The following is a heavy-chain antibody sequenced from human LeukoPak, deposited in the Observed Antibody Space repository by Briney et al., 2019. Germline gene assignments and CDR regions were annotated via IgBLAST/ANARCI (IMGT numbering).Heavy chain of an antibody. D-gene: IGHD6-13*01. Sequence: SETLSLTCTVSGGSISSYYWSWIRQPPGKGLEWIGYIYYSGSTNYNPSLKSRVTILVDTSKNQFSLKLSSVTAADTAVYYCARHGGRAAAVLNYYYYMDVWGKGTTVTVSS. CDR1: GGSISSYY. CDR3: ARHGGRAAAVLNYYYYMDV. J-gene: IGHJ6*03. CDR2: IYYSGST. V-gene: IGHV4-59*08.